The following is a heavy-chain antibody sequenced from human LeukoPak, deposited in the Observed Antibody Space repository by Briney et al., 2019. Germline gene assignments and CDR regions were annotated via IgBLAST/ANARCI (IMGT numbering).Heavy chain of an antibody. J-gene: IGHJ3*02. CDR2: INHSGST. CDR1: GGSFSGYY. CDR3: ARYYGSGSYYPRSDAFDI. D-gene: IGHD3-10*01. V-gene: IGHV4-34*01. Sequence: SETLSLTCAVYGGSFSGYYWSWIRQPPGKGLEWIGEINHSGSTNYNPSLKSRVTISVDKSKNQFSLKLSSVTAADTAVYYCARYYGSGSYYPRSDAFDIWGQGTMVTVSS.